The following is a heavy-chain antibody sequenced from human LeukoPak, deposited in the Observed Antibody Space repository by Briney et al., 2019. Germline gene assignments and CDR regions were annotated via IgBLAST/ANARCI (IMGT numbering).Heavy chain of an antibody. CDR2: INHSGST. J-gene: IGHJ4*02. CDR1: GGSISSYY. V-gene: IGHV4-34*01. CDR3: ARRGEGYFDY. Sequence: SETLSLTCTVSGGSISSYYWSWIRQPPGKGLEWIGEINHSGSTNYNPSLKSRVTISVDTSKNQFSLKLSSVTAADTAVYYCARRGEGYFDYWGQGTLVTVSS.